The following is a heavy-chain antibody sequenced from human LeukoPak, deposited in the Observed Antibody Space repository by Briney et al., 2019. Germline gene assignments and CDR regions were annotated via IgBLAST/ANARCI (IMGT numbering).Heavy chain of an antibody. CDR1: GFTFSSYS. CDR3: ARDSTYYYGSGSCFGY. CDR2: IGSSSSTI. D-gene: IGHD3-10*01. V-gene: IGHV3-48*04. Sequence: GGSLRLSCAASGFTFSSYSMNWVRQAPGKGLEWVSYIGSSSSTIYYADSVKGRFTISRDNAKNSLYLQMNSLRAEDTAVYYCARDSTYYYGSGSCFGYWGQGTLVTVSS. J-gene: IGHJ4*02.